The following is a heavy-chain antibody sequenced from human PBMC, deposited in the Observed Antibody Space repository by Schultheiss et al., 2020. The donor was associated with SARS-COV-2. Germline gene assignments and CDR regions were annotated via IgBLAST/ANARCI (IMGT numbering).Heavy chain of an antibody. D-gene: IGHD6-6*01. J-gene: IGHJ3*02. CDR2: MYQSGNT. CDR3: ARPGPEFSSPHDAFDI. V-gene: IGHV4-59*08. CDR1: GGSINSFY. Sequence: SETLSLTCTVSGGSINSFYWSWIRQPPGKGLEWIGSMYQSGNTYYNPSLKSRVTISVDTSKNQFSLRLSSVTAADTAVYYCARPGPEFSSPHDAFDIWGQGTMVTVSS.